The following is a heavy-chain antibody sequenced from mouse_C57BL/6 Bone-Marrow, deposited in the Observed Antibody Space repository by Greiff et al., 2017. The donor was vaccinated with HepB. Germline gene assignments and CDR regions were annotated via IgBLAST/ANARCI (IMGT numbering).Heavy chain of an antibody. CDR2: ISSGGSYT. CDR3: ERHMGGYYPMDY. D-gene: IGHD1-1*02. J-gene: IGHJ4*01. CDR1: GFTFSSYG. Sequence: EVKLMESGGDLVKPGGSLKLSCAASGFTFSSYGMSWVRQTPDKRLEWVATISSGGSYTYYPDSVKGRFTISRDNAKNTLYLQMSSLKSEDTAMYYCERHMGGYYPMDYGCQGTSVTVSS. V-gene: IGHV5-6*01.